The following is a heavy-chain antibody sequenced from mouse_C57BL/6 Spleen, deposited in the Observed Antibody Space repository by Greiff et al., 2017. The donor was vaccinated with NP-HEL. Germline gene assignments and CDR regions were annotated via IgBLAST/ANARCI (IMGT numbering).Heavy chain of an antibody. CDR1: GYAFSSYW. D-gene: IGHD1-1*01. CDR3: ARGGDYYGSSPFAY. Sequence: VQLQQSGAELVKPGASVKISCKASGYAFSSYWMNWVKQRPGKGLEWIGQIYPGDGDTNYNGKFKGKATLTADKSSSTAYMQLSSLTSEDSAVYFCARGGDYYGSSPFAYWGQGTLVTVSA. CDR2: IYPGDGDT. J-gene: IGHJ3*01. V-gene: IGHV1-80*01.